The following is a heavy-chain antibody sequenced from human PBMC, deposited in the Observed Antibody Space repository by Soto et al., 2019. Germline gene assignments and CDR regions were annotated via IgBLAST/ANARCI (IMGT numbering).Heavy chain of an antibody. D-gene: IGHD2-21*02. V-gene: IGHV1-46*03. J-gene: IGHJ4*02. CDR1: GYTFTSYD. CDR3: ARGGHIAVVTASFDY. CDR2: IHPSGGGS. Sequence: SVKVSCKASGYTFTSYDINWVRQAPRQGLEWMGIIHPSGGGSTYAQKFLGRVTMTRDTSTSTVFMELSSLRSADTAVYYCARGGHIAVVTASFDYWGQGTLVTVSS.